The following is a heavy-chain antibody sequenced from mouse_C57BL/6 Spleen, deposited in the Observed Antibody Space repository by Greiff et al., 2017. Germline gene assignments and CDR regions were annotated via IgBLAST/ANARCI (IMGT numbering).Heavy chain of an antibody. J-gene: IGHJ3*01. D-gene: IGHD2-4*01. CDR1: GYTFTSYW. CDR3: ARGRAMITFAY. Sequence: VQLQQPGAELVRPGSSVKLSCKASGYTFTSYWMDWVKQRPGQGLEWIGNIYPSDSETHYNQKFKDKATLTVDKSSSTAYMQLSSLTSEDSAVYYCARGRAMITFAYWGQGTLVTVSA. CDR2: IYPSDSET. V-gene: IGHV1-61*01.